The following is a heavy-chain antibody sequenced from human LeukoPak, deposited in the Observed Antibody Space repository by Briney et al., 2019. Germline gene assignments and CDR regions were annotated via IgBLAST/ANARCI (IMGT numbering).Heavy chain of an antibody. CDR2: ISYDGSNK. Sequence: GGSLRLSCAASGFTFSSYAMHWVRQAPGKGLEWVAVISYDGSNKYYADFVKGRFTISRDNSKNTLYLQMNSLRAEDTAVYYCARDQVDTAMVNPGYWGQGTLVTVSS. V-gene: IGHV3-30*04. J-gene: IGHJ4*02. CDR1: GFTFSSYA. D-gene: IGHD5-18*01. CDR3: ARDQVDTAMVNPGY.